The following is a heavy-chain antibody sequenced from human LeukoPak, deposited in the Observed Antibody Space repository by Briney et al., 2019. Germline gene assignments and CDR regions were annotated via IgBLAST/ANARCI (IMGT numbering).Heavy chain of an antibody. CDR3: VCPAEGGIRDFDY. D-gene: IGHD6-13*01. CDR1: GGSISRYY. Sequence: SETLSLTCTVSGGSISRYYWSWIRQPPGKGLEWIGYIYYSGSTSYNPSLQSRVNISVDMSKNQFSLKLSTVTAADTAVYYCVCPAEGGIRDFDYWGQGALVTVSS. CDR2: IYYSGST. V-gene: IGHV4-59*01. J-gene: IGHJ4*02.